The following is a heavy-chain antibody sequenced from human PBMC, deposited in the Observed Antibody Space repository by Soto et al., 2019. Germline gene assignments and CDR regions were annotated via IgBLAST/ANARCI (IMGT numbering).Heavy chain of an antibody. CDR1: GYTFTSYG. CDR2: ISAYNGNT. CDR3: ARGWSGQRSFDI. V-gene: IGHV1-18*01. D-gene: IGHD2-15*01. J-gene: IGHJ3*02. Sequence: HVQLVQSGAEVKKPGASVKVSCKASGYTFTSYGISWVRQAPGQGLEWMGWISAYNGNTNYAQKLQGRVTITTDTSMSTAYMQLRSLRSDDTSVYRLARGWSGQRSFDIWGQGTMVTVSP.